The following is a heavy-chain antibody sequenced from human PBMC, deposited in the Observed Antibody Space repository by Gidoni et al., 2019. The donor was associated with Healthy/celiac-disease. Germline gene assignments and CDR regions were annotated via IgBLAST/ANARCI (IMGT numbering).Heavy chain of an antibody. CDR2: ISYDGSNK. CDR1: GFPFSSYG. CDR3: AKDLSTAYYYYYMDV. V-gene: IGHV3-30*18. J-gene: IGHJ6*03. Sequence: QVQLVESGGGVVQPGRSLRLSCAASGFPFSSYGMHWVRQAPGKGLEWVAVISYDGSNKYYADSVKGRFTISRDNSKNTLYLQMNSLRAEDTAVYYCAKDLSTAYYYYYMDVWGKGTTVTVSS. D-gene: IGHD5-18*01.